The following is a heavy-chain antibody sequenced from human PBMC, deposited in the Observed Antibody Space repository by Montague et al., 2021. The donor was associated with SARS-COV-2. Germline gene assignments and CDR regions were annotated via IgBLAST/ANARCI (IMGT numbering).Heavy chain of an antibody. J-gene: IGHJ4*01. CDR2: ISAGGGA. V-gene: IGHV4-4*07. CDR1: GDSITYFY. Sequence: SETLSLTCTVSGDSITYFYWNWIRQPAGNGLEWIGRISAGGGANYNPSLKSRVTMSMDTSKRQLSLKLNSVTAEDSAVYYCARGVVGGPPVVDYWGRGTLVTVSS. D-gene: IGHD2-15*01. CDR3: ARGVVGGPPVVDY.